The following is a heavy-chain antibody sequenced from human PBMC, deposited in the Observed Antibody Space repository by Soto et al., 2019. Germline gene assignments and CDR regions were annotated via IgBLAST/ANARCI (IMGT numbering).Heavy chain of an antibody. D-gene: IGHD2-15*01. V-gene: IGHV1-2*02. CDR3: GSHRSGPAPDVGN. J-gene: IGHJ4*01. CDR1: VFSVDTTFC. Sequence: ASVKVSCKASVFSVDTTFCIHWVRRAPGQGLEWMGSINPNSGDTIYAQNFQGRVTMTRDTSISTAYMEVSSLTSDDTAVYYCGSHRSGPAPDVGNWGHGTGVTVSA. CDR2: INPNSGDT.